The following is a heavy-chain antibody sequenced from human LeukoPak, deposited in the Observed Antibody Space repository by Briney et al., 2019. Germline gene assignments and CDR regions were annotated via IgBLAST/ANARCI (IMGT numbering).Heavy chain of an antibody. CDR2: ISAGGGST. CDR3: AKAGGWTNYFDY. CDR1: GFTFSSYA. V-gene: IGHV3-23*01. Sequence: PGGSLRLSCAASGFTFSSYAMTWVRQAPGKGLESVSAISAGGGSTYYADSVKGRFTISRDNSKNTLYLQLNSLRAEDTAVYYCAKAGGWTNYFDYWGQGTLVTVSS. J-gene: IGHJ4*02. D-gene: IGHD6-19*01.